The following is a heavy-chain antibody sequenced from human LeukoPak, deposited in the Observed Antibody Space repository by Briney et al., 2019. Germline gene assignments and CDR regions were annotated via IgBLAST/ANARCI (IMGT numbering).Heavy chain of an antibody. D-gene: IGHD3-9*01. CDR2: ISYDGSNK. Sequence: GGSLRLSCAASGFTFSSYAMHWVRQAPGKGLEWVAVISYDGSNKYYADSVKGRFTISRDNSKNTLYLQMNSQRAEDTAVYYCASGQLRYFDWLLRFDYWGQGTLVTVSS. J-gene: IGHJ4*02. CDR1: GFTFSSYA. V-gene: IGHV3-30*04. CDR3: ASGQLRYFDWLLRFDY.